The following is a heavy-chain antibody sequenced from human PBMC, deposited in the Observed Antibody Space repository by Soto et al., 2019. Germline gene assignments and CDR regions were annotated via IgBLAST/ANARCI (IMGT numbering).Heavy chain of an antibody. CDR2: IYYSGST. D-gene: IGHD3-22*01. Sequence: SETLSLTCTVSGGSVSSGSYYWSWIRQPPGKGLEWIGYIYYSGSTNYNPSLKSRVTISVATSKNQFSLKLSSVTAADTAVYYCARGDYYDSSGYYHVDPFTFDYWGQGTLVTVSS. CDR3: ARGDYYDSSGYYHVDPFTFDY. V-gene: IGHV4-61*01. CDR1: GGSVSSGSYY. J-gene: IGHJ4*02.